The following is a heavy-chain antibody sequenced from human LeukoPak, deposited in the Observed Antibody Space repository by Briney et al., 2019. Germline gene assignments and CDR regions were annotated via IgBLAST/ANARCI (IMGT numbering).Heavy chain of an antibody. CDR3: ARALPPFDP. CDR2: INPSGGST. Sequence: ASVKVSCKASGYTFTSYYIHWVRQAPGQGLEWMGIINPSGGSTSYAQKFEGRVTMTRDMSTSTVYMELSSLRSEDTAVYYCARALPPFDPWGQGTLVTVSS. D-gene: IGHD1-26*01. J-gene: IGHJ5*02. CDR1: GYTFTSYY. V-gene: IGHV1-46*01.